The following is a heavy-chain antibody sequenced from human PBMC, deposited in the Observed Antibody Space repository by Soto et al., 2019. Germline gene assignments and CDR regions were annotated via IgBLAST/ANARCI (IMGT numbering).Heavy chain of an antibody. CDR1: GYSFTSYW. CDR2: IYPGDSDT. CDR3: ARRGTVTTGGSLGGVVYYGMDV. D-gene: IGHD4-4*01. Sequence: GESLKISCKGSGYSFTSYWIGWVRQMPGKGLEWMGIIYPGDSDTRYSPSFQGQVTISADKSISTAYLQWSSLKASDTAMYYCARRGTVTTGGSLGGVVYYGMDVWGQGTTVTVSS. J-gene: IGHJ6*02. V-gene: IGHV5-51*01.